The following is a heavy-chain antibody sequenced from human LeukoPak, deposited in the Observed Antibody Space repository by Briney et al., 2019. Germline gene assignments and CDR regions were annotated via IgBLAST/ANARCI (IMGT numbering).Heavy chain of an antibody. CDR2: IISSGSTI. D-gene: IGHD6-13*01. V-gene: IGHV3-48*03. J-gene: IGHJ4*02. CDR3: ARAGYCGSCRYYFDS. Sequence: PGGSLRLSCAASGFTLSSYEMNSVRQAPGKGLGWVSYIISSGSTIYYAHCVKGRFTIYRDNAKNTLHLQMNSLRAEDTAVYYCARAGYCGSCRYYFDSWGQGTLVTVSS. CDR1: GFTLSSYE.